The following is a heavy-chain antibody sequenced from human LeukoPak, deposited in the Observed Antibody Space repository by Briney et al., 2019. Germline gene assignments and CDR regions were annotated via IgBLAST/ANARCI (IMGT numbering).Heavy chain of an antibody. D-gene: IGHD4-23*01. CDR2: ISDSGGNT. CDR1: GFTFSIYG. CDR3: ARRAGGYSHPYDY. V-gene: IGHV3-23*01. Sequence: GSLRLSCAASGFTFSIYGMSWVRQAPGKGLEWVSAISDSGGNTYYADSVKGRFTISRDNAKNTLYLQMNSLRAEDTAVYYCARRAGGYSHPYDYWGQGILVTVSS. J-gene: IGHJ4*02.